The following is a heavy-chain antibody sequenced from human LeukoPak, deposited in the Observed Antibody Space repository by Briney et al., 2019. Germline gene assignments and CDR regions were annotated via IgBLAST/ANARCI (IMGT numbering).Heavy chain of an antibody. Sequence: SVKVSCKASGGTFSSYAISWVRQAPGQGLEWMGGIIPIFGTANYAQKFQGRVTITADKSTSTAYMELSSLRSEDTAVYYCAREGKDDIAVTGAFDIWGQGTMVTVSS. D-gene: IGHD6-19*01. CDR2: IIPIFGTA. J-gene: IGHJ3*02. CDR3: AREGKDDIAVTGAFDI. V-gene: IGHV1-69*06. CDR1: GGTFSSYA.